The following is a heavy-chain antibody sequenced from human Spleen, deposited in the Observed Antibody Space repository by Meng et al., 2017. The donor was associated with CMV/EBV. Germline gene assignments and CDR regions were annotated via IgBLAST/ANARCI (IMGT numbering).Heavy chain of an antibody. D-gene: IGHD6-19*01. CDR2: ITSNNNYI. V-gene: IGHV3-21*01. CDR1: GFTLSTFN. Sequence: VVLGGRGGGSGQPGGSRRLSCAASGFTLSTFNRNWVLQAPGKWLEWFSSITSNNNYISSADSVKGRFTSSRDNAKNSLFLQMNSLRAEDTAVYYCARDYSSGFDSWGQGTLVTVSS. J-gene: IGHJ4*02. CDR3: ARDYSSGFDS.